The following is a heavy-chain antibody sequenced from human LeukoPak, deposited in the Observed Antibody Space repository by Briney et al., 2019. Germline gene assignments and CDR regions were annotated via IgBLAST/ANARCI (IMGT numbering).Heavy chain of an antibody. V-gene: IGHV3-30*04. CDR1: GFTFSNYA. J-gene: IGHJ4*02. CDR2: ISYDGSDK. CDR3: AREGSPGESDLGYYFDY. D-gene: IGHD3-10*01. Sequence: GGSLRPSCAASGFTFSNYAMHWVRQAPGKGLEWVAIISYDGSDKYYADSVKGRFTISRDNSKDTLYLRMNSLGPEDTAVYFCAREGSPGESDLGYYFDYWGQGTLVTVS.